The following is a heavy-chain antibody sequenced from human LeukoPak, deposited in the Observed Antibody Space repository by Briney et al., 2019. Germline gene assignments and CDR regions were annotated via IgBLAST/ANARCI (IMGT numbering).Heavy chain of an antibody. D-gene: IGHD6-13*01. V-gene: IGHV4-39*07. CDR3: ARASPRIAAAAIDY. J-gene: IGHJ4*02. Sequence: TSSETLSLTCTVSGGSISSSSYYWGRIRQPPGKGLEWIGSIYYSGSTYYNPSLKSRVTISVDTSKNQFSLKLSSVTAVDTAVYYCARASPRIAAAAIDYWGQGTLVTVAS. CDR1: GGSISSSSYY. CDR2: IYYSGST.